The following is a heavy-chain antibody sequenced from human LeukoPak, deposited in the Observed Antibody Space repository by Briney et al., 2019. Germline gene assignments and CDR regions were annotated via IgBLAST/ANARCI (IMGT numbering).Heavy chain of an antibody. CDR2: ISTYNGNT. J-gene: IGHJ4*02. CDR1: GYTFTSYG. CDR3: ARDGRGYSHGSMDY. V-gene: IGHV1-18*01. Sequence: ASVKVSCKASGYTFTSYGISWVRQAPGQGLEWMGWISTYNGNTNYAQKLQGRVTMTTDTSTSTAYLELRSLRSDDTAVYYCARDGRGYSHGSMDYWGQGTLVTVSS. D-gene: IGHD5-18*01.